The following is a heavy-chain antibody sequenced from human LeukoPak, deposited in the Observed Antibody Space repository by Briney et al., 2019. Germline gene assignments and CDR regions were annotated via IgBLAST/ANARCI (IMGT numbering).Heavy chain of an antibody. CDR1: GFTFSSYG. J-gene: IGHJ4*02. CDR2: IGGRDGST. D-gene: IGHD6-19*01. V-gene: IGHV3-23*01. CDR3: ARRSVAVAGPFDY. Sequence: GGSLRLSCAASGFTFSSYGMSWVRQAPGKGLEWVSAIGGRDGSTYYADSVKGRFIISRDNSKNTLYVQMNSLRAEDTAVYYCARRSVAVAGPFDYWGQGTLITVSS.